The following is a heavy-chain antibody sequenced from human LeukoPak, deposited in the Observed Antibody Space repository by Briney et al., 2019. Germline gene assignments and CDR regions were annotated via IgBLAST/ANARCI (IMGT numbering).Heavy chain of an antibody. Sequence: ASVKVSCKASGYTFTGYYMHWVRQAPGQGLEWMGWINPNSGGTNYAQKFQGRVTMTRDTSISTAYMELSRLRSDDTAVYYCARVDAPSRRAAAGYWGQGTLVTVSS. D-gene: IGHD6-13*01. CDR2: INPNSGGT. CDR1: GYTFTGYY. V-gene: IGHV1-2*02. J-gene: IGHJ4*02. CDR3: ARVDAPSRRAAAGY.